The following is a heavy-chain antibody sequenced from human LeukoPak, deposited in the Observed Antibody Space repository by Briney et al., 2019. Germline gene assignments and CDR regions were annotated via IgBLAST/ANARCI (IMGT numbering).Heavy chain of an antibody. Sequence: SETLSLTCTVSGGSINYYYWSWIRQPPGKGLEYIGYIYSSGSTNYNPSLKSRVTMSVDTSKNQFSLKLSSVTAADTAVYYCARDSRYSDTSGYYYSHYYMDVWGKGATVTVSS. V-gene: IGHV4-59*01. CDR3: ARDSRYSDTSGYYYSHYYMDV. CDR2: IYSSGST. D-gene: IGHD3-22*01. J-gene: IGHJ6*03. CDR1: GGSINYYY.